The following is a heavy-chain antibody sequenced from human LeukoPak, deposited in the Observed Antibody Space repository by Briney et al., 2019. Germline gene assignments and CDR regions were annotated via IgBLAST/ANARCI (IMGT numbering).Heavy chain of an antibody. Sequence: SETLSLTCAVYGGSFSGYYWSWIRQPPGKGLEWIGEINHSGSTNYNPSLKSRVTISVDTSKNQFSLKLSSVTAADTAVYYCARRWETTVTTEDYWGQGTLVTVPS. D-gene: IGHD4-17*01. CDR3: ARRWETTVTTEDY. J-gene: IGHJ4*02. CDR1: GGSFSGYY. V-gene: IGHV4-34*01. CDR2: INHSGST.